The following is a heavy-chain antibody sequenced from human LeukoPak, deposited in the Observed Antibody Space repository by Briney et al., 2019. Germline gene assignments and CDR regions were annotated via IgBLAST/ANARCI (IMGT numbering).Heavy chain of an antibody. CDR2: IIPIFGTA. CDR3: ARGPTTNSWFDP. V-gene: IGHV1-69*06. D-gene: IGHD2-8*01. CDR1: GGTFSSYA. J-gene: IGHJ5*02. Sequence: ASVKVSCKAPGGTFSSYAISWVRQAPGQGLEWMGGIIPIFGTANYAQKFQGRVTITADKSTSTAYMELSSLRSEDTAVYYCARGPTTNSWFDPWGQGTLVTVSS.